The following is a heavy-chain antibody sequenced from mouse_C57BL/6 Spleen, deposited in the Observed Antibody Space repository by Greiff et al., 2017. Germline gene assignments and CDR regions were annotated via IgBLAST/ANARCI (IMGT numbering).Heavy chain of an antibody. CDR3: TSDRYYYCSSYAMDY. J-gene: IGHJ4*01. Sequence: EVKLVESEGGLVQPGSSMKLSCTASGFTFSDYYMAWVRQVPEKGLEWVANINYDGSSTYYLDSLKSRFIISRDNAKNILYLQISSLKSEDTTTXYGTSDRYYYCSSYAMDYWGQGTSVTVSS. CDR1: GFTFSDYY. V-gene: IGHV5-16*01. D-gene: IGHD1-1*01. CDR2: INYDGSST.